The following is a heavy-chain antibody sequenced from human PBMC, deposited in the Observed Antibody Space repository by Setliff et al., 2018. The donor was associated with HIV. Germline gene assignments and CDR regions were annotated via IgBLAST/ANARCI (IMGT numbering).Heavy chain of an antibody. J-gene: IGHJ4*02. CDR2: INPNSGGT. CDR1: GYTFTGYN. CDR3: AREPTGDFWSGYSSRGLDY. Sequence: ASVKVSCKASGYTFTGYNIHWVRQAPGQGFEWMGWINPNSGGTSYAQKFQGRVTMTRDTSINTAYMELSRLTSDDTAFYYCAREPTGDFWSGYSSRGLDYWGQGTLVTVSS. D-gene: IGHD3-3*01. V-gene: IGHV1-2*02.